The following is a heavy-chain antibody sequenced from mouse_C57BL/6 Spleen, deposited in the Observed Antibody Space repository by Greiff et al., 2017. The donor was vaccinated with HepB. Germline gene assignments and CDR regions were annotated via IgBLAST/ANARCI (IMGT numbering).Heavy chain of an antibody. Sequence: EVQRVESGGGLVQPGGSLKLSCAASGFTFSDYYMYWVRQTPEKRLEWVAYISNGGGSTYYPDTVKGRFTISRDNAKNTLYLQMSRLKSEDTAMYYCARQNHGSGGYFDVWGTGTTVTVSS. CDR1: GFTFSDYY. J-gene: IGHJ1*03. CDR3: ARQNHGSGGYFDV. V-gene: IGHV5-12*01. D-gene: IGHD1-1*01. CDR2: ISNGGGST.